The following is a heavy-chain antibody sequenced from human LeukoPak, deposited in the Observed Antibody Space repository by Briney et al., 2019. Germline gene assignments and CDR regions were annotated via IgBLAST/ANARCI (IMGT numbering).Heavy chain of an antibody. CDR2: INPSVGST. D-gene: IGHD3-3*01. J-gene: IGHJ4*02. CDR1: GYTFTSYY. V-gene: IGHV1-46*01. Sequence: ASVKVSCKASGYTFTSYYMNWVRQAPGQGLEWMGIINPSVGSTSYAQKFQDRVTMTRDTSTSTVYMELSSLGSEDTAVYYCARGGYDFSSGYYPSRWGQGTLVTVSS. CDR3: ARGGYDFSSGYYPSR.